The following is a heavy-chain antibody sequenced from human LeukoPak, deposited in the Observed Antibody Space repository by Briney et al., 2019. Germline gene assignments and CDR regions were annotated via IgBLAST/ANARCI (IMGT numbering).Heavy chain of an antibody. D-gene: IGHD6-19*01. Sequence: GGSLRLSCAASGFTFSSYWMHWVRQAPGKGLEWVSSINWDGGSTGYADSVKGRFTISRDNAKNSLYLQMNSLRAEDTALYYCAKDKEQWYSSGWPDYWGQGTLVTVSS. V-gene: IGHV3-20*04. CDR1: GFTFSSYW. J-gene: IGHJ4*02. CDR2: INWDGGST. CDR3: AKDKEQWYSSGWPDY.